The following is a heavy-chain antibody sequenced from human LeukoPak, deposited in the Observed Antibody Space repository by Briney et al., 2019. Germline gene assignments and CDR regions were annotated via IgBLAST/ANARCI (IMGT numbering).Heavy chain of an antibody. CDR1: GFTFSSYA. CDR3: ARRLLWFGEFPPHNWFDP. V-gene: IGHV3-23*01. CDR2: ISGSGGST. Sequence: GGSLRLSCAASGFTFSSYAMSWVRQAPGKGLEWVSAISGSGGSTYYAHSVKGRFTISRDNSKNTLYLQMNSLRAEDTAVYYCARRLLWFGEFPPHNWFDPWGQGTLVTVSS. J-gene: IGHJ5*02. D-gene: IGHD3-10*01.